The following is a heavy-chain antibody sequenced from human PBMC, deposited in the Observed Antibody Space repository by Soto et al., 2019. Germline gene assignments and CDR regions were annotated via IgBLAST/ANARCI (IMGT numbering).Heavy chain of an antibody. CDR2: IYYSGST. CDR1: GCSISSYY. J-gene: IGHJ6*02. D-gene: IGHD3-10*01. Sequence: SETLSLTCTVSGCSISSYYWSWIRQPPGKGLEWIGYIYYSGSTNYNPSLNSRVTISLDTSTNQLSLKLSSATAADTAMYHCVRQGIGPLHGLVDVWGRGTTVTVSS. CDR3: VRQGIGPLHGLVDV. V-gene: IGHV4-59*08.